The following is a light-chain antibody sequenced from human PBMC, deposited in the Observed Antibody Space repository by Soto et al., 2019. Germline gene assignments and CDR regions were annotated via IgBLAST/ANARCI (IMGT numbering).Light chain of an antibody. Sequence: DIQMTQSPSTLSASVGDRVTITCRASQSVGRSLAWYQQQRGKAPKLLIYGVSTLESGVPSRFSGFGSGTEFTLSISSLQPGDFGNYYCRQFYKGWTFGQGTRV. CDR1: QSVGRS. V-gene: IGKV1-5*01. J-gene: IGKJ1*01. CDR3: RQFYKGWT. CDR2: GVS.